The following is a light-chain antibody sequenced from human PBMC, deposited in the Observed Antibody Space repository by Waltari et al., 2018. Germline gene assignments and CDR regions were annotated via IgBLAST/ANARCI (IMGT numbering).Light chain of an antibody. CDR1: QTINNNF. CDR2: GAS. Sequence: EIVLTQSPDTLSLSPGQRATLSCRASQTINNNFLVWYQQKPGQAPRLLLHGASSRATGFPDRFSGSGSGTDFTLTISRLEPEDVAVYYCQQYDGSILTFGGGTKVEI. CDR3: QQYDGSILT. J-gene: IGKJ4*01. V-gene: IGKV3-20*01.